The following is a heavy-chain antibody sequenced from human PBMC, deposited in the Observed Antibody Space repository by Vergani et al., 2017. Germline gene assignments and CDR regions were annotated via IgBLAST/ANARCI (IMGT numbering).Heavy chain of an antibody. D-gene: IGHD1-26*01. CDR3: VRRPNSGRYPRGDFQY. J-gene: IGHJ1*01. Sequence: EVQLVQSGADAKKPGESLKISCVGSGYTFSTHWIGWVRQTPEKGLEWMGIIYPGDSDPRYHPSFEGHVTISADESINTAYLQWRSLKASDSGIYYCVRRPNSGRYPRGDFQYWGRGTLVIVPS. CDR2: IYPGDSDP. CDR1: GYTFSTHW. V-gene: IGHV5-51*01.